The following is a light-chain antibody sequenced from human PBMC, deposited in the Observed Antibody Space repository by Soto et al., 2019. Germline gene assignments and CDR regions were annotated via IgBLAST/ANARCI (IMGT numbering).Light chain of an antibody. Sequence: DIQMTQSPYSLSASVGDRVTITCRASQSISNFLNWYQQKPGKAPNLLIYAASSLQSGVPSRFSGSGSGTDFTLTISSLQPEDFATYYCPQSYSAPLTFGPGTKVDIK. CDR1: QSISNF. CDR2: AAS. CDR3: PQSYSAPLT. V-gene: IGKV1-39*01. J-gene: IGKJ3*01.